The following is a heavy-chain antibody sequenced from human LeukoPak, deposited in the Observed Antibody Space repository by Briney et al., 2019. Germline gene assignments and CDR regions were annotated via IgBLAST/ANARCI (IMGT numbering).Heavy chain of an antibody. CDR1: GGSISSYY. J-gene: IGHJ5*02. Sequence: PSETLSLTCTVSGGSISSYYWSWIRQPPGKGLEWIGYIYYSGSTNYNPSLKSRVTISVDTSKNQFSLKLSSVTAADTAVYYCARQLPIAAAGYNWFDPWGQGTLVTVSS. V-gene: IGHV4-59*08. D-gene: IGHD6-13*01. CDR2: IYYSGST. CDR3: ARQLPIAAAGYNWFDP.